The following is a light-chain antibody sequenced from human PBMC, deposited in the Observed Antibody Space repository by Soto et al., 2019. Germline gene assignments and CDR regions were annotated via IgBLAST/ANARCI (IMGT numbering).Light chain of an antibody. J-gene: IGLJ1*01. V-gene: IGLV2-14*01. CDR1: SSDVGGYNY. CDR2: DVR. Sequence: QSALTQPASVSGSPGQSITISCTGTSSDVGGYNYVSWYQQHPGKAPKLMIYDVRNRPSGVSNRFSGSKSVNTASLTISGLQAEDDADYYCSSYTTSSTYVFGTGTKVTVL. CDR3: SSYTTSSTYV.